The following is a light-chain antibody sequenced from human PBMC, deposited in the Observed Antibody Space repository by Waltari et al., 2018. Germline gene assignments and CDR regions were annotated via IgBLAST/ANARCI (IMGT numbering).Light chain of an antibody. J-gene: IGLJ2*01. CDR2: DLT. CDR1: SDDVGRYKF. V-gene: IGLV2-14*03. Sequence: QSALTQPASVSGSPGQSITLSCTGSSDDVGRYKFVSLYQQHTGKVHKLLIFDLTDRPSGVSDRFSVSKSGNTASLTISGLQPEDEADYYCSSHTTSSTLVFGGGTRVTVL. CDR3: SSHTTSSTLV.